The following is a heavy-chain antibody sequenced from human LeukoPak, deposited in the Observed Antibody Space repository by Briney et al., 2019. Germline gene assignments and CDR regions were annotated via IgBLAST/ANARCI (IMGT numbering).Heavy chain of an antibody. CDR3: ARGRPRDSSIRYVDY. V-gene: IGHV4-59*12. D-gene: IGHD6-13*01. J-gene: IGHJ4*02. CDR2: IYNSGST. Sequence: PSETLSLTCTGSGGSISGFYWTWIRQPPGKGLEWIGYIYNSGSTSYNPSLNSRVTISGDTSNNQFSLKLSSVTAADTAVYYCARGRPRDSSIRYVDYWGQGTLVTVSS. CDR1: GGSISGFY.